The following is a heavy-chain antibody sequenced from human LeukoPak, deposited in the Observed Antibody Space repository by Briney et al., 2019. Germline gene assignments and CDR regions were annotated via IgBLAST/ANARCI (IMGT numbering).Heavy chain of an antibody. J-gene: IGHJ4*02. CDR3: ARVGSIAAAGTPDY. D-gene: IGHD6-13*01. CDR2: INSDGSDT. V-gene: IGHV3-74*01. Sequence: GGSLRLSCAASGFTFSNSWMYWVRQAPGKGLVWVSRINSDGSDTTYADSVKGRFTISRDNSKNTLYLQMNSLRAEDTAVYYCARVGSIAAAGTPDYWGQGTLVTVSS. CDR1: GFTFSNSW.